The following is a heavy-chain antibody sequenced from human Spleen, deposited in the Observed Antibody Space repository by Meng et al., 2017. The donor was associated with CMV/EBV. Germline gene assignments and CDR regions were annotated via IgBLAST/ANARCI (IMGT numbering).Heavy chain of an antibody. V-gene: IGHV3-48*03. CDR1: GFTFSSYE. D-gene: IGHD2-8*01. Sequence: GESLKISCAASGFTFSSYEVNWVRQAPGKGLEWVSYISSSGSNIYHADSVKGRFTISRDNAENSLYLQMSSLRAEDTAVYYCARAQVYYFDSWGQGILVTVSS. CDR3: ARAQVYYFDS. CDR2: ISSSGSNI. J-gene: IGHJ4*02.